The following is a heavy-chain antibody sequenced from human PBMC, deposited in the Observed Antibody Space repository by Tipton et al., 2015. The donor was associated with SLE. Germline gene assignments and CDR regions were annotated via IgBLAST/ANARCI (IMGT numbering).Heavy chain of an antibody. CDR2: IYYSGST. J-gene: IGHJ6*02. Sequence: TLSLTCTVSGGSISSYYWSWIRQPPGKGLEWIGYIYYSGSTNYNPSLKSRVTISVDTSKNQFSLKLSSVTAADTAVYYCARDWDTAVAGTYYYYGMDVWGQGTTVTVSS. CDR3: ARDWDTAVAGTYYYYGMDV. V-gene: IGHV4-59*12. D-gene: IGHD6-19*01. CDR1: GGSISSYY.